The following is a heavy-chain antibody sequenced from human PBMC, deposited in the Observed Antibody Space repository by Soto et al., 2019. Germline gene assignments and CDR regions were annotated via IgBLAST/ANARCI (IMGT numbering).Heavy chain of an antibody. D-gene: IGHD2-21*01. J-gene: IGHJ4*02. Sequence: SVKVSCKASGGTFSSYAISWVRQAPGQGLEWMGGIIPIFGTANYAQKFQGRVTITADESTSTAYMELSSLRSEDTAVYYCARCGGECYSQYYFDYWGQGTLVTVSS. CDR2: IIPIFGTA. CDR3: ARCGGECYSQYYFDY. V-gene: IGHV1-69*13. CDR1: GGTFSSYA.